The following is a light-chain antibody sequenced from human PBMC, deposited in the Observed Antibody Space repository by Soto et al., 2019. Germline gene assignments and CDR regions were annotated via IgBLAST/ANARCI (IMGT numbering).Light chain of an antibody. V-gene: IGKV3D-20*02. J-gene: IGKJ1*01. CDR1: QSVGSRF. Sequence: EIVLTQSPGTLSLSPGERAALSCRASQSVGSRFLAWYQQKPGQAPRLLIYGASNRATGIPDRFSGSGSGTDFTLTISDLEPEDFAVYYCQQHSHWPPWTFGQGTKVDIK. CDR2: GAS. CDR3: QQHSHWPPWT.